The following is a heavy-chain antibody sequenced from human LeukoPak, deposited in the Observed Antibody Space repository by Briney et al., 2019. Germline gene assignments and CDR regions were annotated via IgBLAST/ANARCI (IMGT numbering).Heavy chain of an antibody. Sequence: SVKDACKASGGTYSSYAISWVRQPPGQGGEWMGGIIPIFGTANYAPKFQGRVTITADKSTSTAYMELSSLRSEDTAVYYCARDLGYCSSTSCYHNYYCYGMDVWGKGTTVTVSS. CDR1: GGTYSSYA. V-gene: IGHV1-69*06. J-gene: IGHJ6*04. D-gene: IGHD2-2*01. CDR2: IIPIFGTA. CDR3: ARDLGYCSSTSCYHNYYCYGMDV.